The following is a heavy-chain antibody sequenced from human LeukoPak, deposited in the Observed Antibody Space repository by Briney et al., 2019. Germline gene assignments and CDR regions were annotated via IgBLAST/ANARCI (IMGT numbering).Heavy chain of an antibody. CDR2: INHSGST. Sequence: TSETLSPTCAVYGGSFSGYYWSWIRQPPGKGLEWIGEINHSGSTNYNPSLKSRVTISVDTSKNQFSLKLSSVTAADTAVYYCARGARYCSSTSCWFDPWGQGTLVTVSS. CDR3: ARGARYCSSTSCWFDP. V-gene: IGHV4-34*01. J-gene: IGHJ5*02. D-gene: IGHD2-2*01. CDR1: GGSFSGYY.